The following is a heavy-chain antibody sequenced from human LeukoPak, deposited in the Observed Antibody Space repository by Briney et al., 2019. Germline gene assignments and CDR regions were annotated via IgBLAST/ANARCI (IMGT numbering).Heavy chain of an antibody. Sequence: PGGSDRLSCAASGFTFSSYEMNWVRQAPGKGLEWVSYISTSGSTIHYADSVKGRFTISRDNAKNSLYLQMNSLRAEDTAVYYCARRTNLYWGQGTLVTVPT. J-gene: IGHJ4*02. V-gene: IGHV3-48*03. CDR1: GFTFSSYE. D-gene: IGHD1-14*01. CDR3: ARRTNLY. CDR2: ISTSGSTI.